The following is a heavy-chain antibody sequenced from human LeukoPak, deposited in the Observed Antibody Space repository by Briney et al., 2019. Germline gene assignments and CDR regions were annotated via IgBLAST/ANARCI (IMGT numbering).Heavy chain of an antibody. CDR3: ARDFDPQDYDFWSGYYYGVIGY. CDR1: GFIFSPYA. J-gene: IGHJ4*02. CDR2: IAGGDDR. D-gene: IGHD3-3*01. V-gene: IGHV3-23*01. Sequence: GGSLRLSCAASGFIFSPYAMSWVRQAPGKGLEWVAGIAGGDDRFYADSVKGRFSISRDNSKNTVDLQMNSLRAEDTAVFYCARDFDPQDYDFWSGYYYGVIGYWGQGTLVTVSS.